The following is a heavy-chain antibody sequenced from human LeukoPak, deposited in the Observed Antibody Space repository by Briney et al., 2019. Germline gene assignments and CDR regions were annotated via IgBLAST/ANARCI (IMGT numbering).Heavy chain of an antibody. J-gene: IGHJ6*02. V-gene: IGHV3-74*01. CDR3: ATKQWVTPPPDA. Sequence: GGSLTLSCAPSALTFSKYCTLWVRQAPGEGRESVSPITTGGPVTTYADSVKARFTQSRHNADNTMFLQMNTVRAQHTVVFCRATKQWVTPPPDAWGQGAPVTVS. D-gene: IGHD2-21*02. CDR2: ITTGGPVT. CDR1: ALTFSKYC.